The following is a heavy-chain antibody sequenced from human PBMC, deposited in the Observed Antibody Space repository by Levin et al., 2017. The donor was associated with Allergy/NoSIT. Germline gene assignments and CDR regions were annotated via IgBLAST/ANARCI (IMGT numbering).Heavy chain of an antibody. D-gene: IGHD3-9*01. V-gene: IGHV5-51*01. CDR3: ARQQALYDILTGQPYPTGGDAFDI. CDR2: IYPGDSDT. J-gene: IGHJ3*02. CDR1: GYSFTSYW. Sequence: ASVKVSCKGSGYSFTSYWIGWVRQMPGKGLEWMGIIYPGDSDTRYSPSFQGQVTISADKSISTAYLQWSSLKASDTAMYYCARQQALYDILTGQPYPTGGDAFDIWGQGTMVTVSS.